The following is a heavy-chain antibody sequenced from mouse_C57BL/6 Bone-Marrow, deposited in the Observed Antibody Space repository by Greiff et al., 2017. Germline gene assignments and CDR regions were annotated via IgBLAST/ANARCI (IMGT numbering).Heavy chain of an antibody. Sequence: QVQLKQPGAELVMPGASVKLSCKASGYTFTSYWMHWVKQRPGQGLEWIGEIDPSDSYTNYNQKFKGKSTLTVDKSSSTAYMQLSSLTSEDSAVYYCAREGNWDVGGYWGQGTTLTVSS. CDR1: GYTFTSYW. D-gene: IGHD4-1*01. V-gene: IGHV1-69*01. CDR2: IDPSDSYT. J-gene: IGHJ2*01. CDR3: AREGNWDVGGY.